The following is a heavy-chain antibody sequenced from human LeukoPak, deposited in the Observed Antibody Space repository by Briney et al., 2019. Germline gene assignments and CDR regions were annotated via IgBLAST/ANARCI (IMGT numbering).Heavy chain of an antibody. Sequence: SETLSLTCAVYGGSFSGYYWSWIRQPPGKGLEWIGEINHSGSTNYNPSLKSRVTLSVDTSKNQFSLKLSSMTAADTAVYYCARGRRSGTTDYWGQGTLVTVSS. V-gene: IGHV4-34*01. CDR1: GGSFSGYY. CDR2: INHSGST. J-gene: IGHJ4*02. D-gene: IGHD1-1*01. CDR3: ARGRRSGTTDY.